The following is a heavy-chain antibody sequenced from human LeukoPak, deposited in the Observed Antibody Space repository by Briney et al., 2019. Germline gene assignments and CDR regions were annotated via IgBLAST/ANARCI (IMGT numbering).Heavy chain of an antibody. V-gene: IGHV3-21*01. D-gene: IGHD3-22*01. CDR2: ISSSSSYI. CDR3: ARRLRDSSGYYFDY. J-gene: IGHJ4*02. Sequence: GGSLRLSCAASGFTFSSYNMNWVRQAPGKGLEWVSSISSSSSYIYYADSVKGRFTISRDNAKNSLYLQMNSLRAEDTAVYYCARRLRDSSGYYFDYWGQGTLVTVSS. CDR1: GFTFSSYN.